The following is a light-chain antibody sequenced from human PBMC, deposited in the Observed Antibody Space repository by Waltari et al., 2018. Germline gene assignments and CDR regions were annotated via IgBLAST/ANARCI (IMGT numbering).Light chain of an antibody. J-gene: IGLJ3*02. CDR2: KAN. CDR3: ALYMGSGIWV. Sequence: QTLVTQEPSLSVSPGGTVPLTCAFRFGSLPTPSHSTRYPPTPGPAPRTLVYKANARSSGVPDRFAGSILGNTAALTITGAQADDESDYYCALYMGSGIWVFGGGTRLTVL. V-gene: IGLV8-61*01. CDR1: FGSLPTPSH.